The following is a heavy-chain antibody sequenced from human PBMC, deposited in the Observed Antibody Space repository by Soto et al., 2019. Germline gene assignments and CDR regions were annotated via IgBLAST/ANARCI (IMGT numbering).Heavy chain of an antibody. CDR2: ISAYNGNT. CDR1: GYTFTSYG. D-gene: IGHD3-3*01. V-gene: IGHV1-18*01. J-gene: IGHJ3*02. Sequence: ASVKVSCKASGYTFTSYGISWVRQAPGQGLEWMGWISAYNGNTNYAQKLQGRVTMTTDTSTSTAYMELRSLRPDDTAVYYCARAAYYDFWSGRYDAFDIWGQGTMVTVSS. CDR3: ARAAYYDFWSGRYDAFDI.